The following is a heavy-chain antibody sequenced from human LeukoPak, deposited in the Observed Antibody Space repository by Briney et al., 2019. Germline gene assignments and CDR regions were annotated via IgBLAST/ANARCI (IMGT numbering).Heavy chain of an antibody. D-gene: IGHD6-13*01. CDR3: ARGSSSWYYDYYYMDV. V-gene: IGHV3-74*01. CDR2: INSDGSST. CDR1: GFTFSSYW. Sequence: GGSLRLSCAASGFTFSSYWMHWARQAPGKGLVWVSRINSDGSSTSYADSVKGRFTISRDNAKNTLYLQMNSLRAEDTAVYYCARGSSSWYYDYYYMDVWGKGTTVTVSS. J-gene: IGHJ6*03.